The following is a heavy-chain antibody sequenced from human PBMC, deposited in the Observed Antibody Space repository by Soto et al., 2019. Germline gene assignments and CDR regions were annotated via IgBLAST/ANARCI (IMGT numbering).Heavy chain of an antibody. CDR2: IYYSGST. Sequence: QVQLQESGPGLVKPSQTLSLTCTVSGGSISSGGYYWSWIRQHPGKGLEWIGYIYYSGSTYYNPSRKSRVTISVDTSKNQFSLKLSSVTAADTAVYYCARGAHYSSPFRWFDPWGQGTLVTVSS. J-gene: IGHJ5*02. V-gene: IGHV4-31*03. CDR1: GGSISSGGYY. D-gene: IGHD6-13*01. CDR3: ARGAHYSSPFRWFDP.